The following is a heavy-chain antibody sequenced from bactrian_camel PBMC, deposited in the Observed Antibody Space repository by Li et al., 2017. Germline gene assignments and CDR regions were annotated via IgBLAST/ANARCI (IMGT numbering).Heavy chain of an antibody. V-gene: IGHV3S1*01. CDR2: IDTVGEDT. CDR1: GTTVRSHC. J-gene: IGHJ4*01. CDR3: AAASLSMSYGGTCRDEPYEYNY. D-gene: IGHD6*01. Sequence: HVQLVESGGGSVQAGGSLRLSCEVSGTTVRSHCMAWFRQAPGKGLEWVSIIDTVGEDTAYGDSVKGRFTISRDNAQDTLYLQLSSLKTEDSAMYYCAAASLSMSYGGTCRDEPYEYNYWGQGTQVTVS.